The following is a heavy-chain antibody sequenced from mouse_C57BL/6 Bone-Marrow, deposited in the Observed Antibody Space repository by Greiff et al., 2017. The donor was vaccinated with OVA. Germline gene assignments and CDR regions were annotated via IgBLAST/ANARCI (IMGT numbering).Heavy chain of an antibody. D-gene: IGHD2-5*01. CDR3: ARVAYYSNYYYFDY. CDR2: ISNGGGST. Sequence: EVKVVESGGGLVQPGGSLKLSCAASGFTFSDYYMYWVRQTPEKRLEWVAYISNGGGSTYYPDTVKGRFTISRDNAKNTLYLQMSRLQSEDTAMDYCARVAYYSNYYYFDYWGQGTTLTVSS. V-gene: IGHV5-12*01. CDR1: GFTFSDYY. J-gene: IGHJ2*01.